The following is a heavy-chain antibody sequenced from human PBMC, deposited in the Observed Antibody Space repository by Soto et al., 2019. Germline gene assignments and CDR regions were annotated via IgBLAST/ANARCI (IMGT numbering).Heavy chain of an antibody. Sequence: SDTMSLTCAVYGGSFSSYYWSWIRKHPGKGLEWIGEINHSGSTNYNPSLKSRVTISVDTSKNQFSMKLSSVTAADTAVYYCARGRDYGDYKVRVALEPGGQGTLVCVSS. CDR3: ARGRDYGDYKVRVALEP. CDR2: INHSGST. J-gene: IGHJ5*02. V-gene: IGHV4-34*01. D-gene: IGHD4-17*01. CDR1: GGSFSSYY.